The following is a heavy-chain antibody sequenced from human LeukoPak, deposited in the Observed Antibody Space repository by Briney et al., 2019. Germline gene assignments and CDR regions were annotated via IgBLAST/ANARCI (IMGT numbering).Heavy chain of an antibody. V-gene: IGHV3-30*01. D-gene: IGHD1-26*01. CDR3: ARVLEWELPYFDY. J-gene: IGHJ4*02. CDR2: ISYDGSNK. CDR1: GFTFSSYA. Sequence: GGSLRLSCAASGFTFSSYAMHWVRQAPGKGLEWVAVISYDGSNKYYAASVKGRFTISRDNSKNTLYLQMNSLRAEDTAVYYCARVLEWELPYFDYWGQGTLVTVSS.